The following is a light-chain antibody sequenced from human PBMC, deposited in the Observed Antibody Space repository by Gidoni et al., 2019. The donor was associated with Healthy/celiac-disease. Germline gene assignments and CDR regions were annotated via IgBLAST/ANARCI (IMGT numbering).Light chain of an antibody. CDR1: NLGDKY. CDR2: QDS. Sequence: SYELTQPPSVSVSPGQTAIITCAGDNLGDKYASWYQQKPGQSPVLVIYQDSKRPSGIPERFSGSNSGNTATLTISGTQALDEADYYCQAWDNRTWVCAGGTKLTVL. J-gene: IGLJ3*02. V-gene: IGLV3-1*01. CDR3: QAWDNRTWV.